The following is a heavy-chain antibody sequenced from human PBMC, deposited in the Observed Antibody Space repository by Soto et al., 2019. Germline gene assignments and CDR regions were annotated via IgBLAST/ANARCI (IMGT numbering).Heavy chain of an antibody. Sequence: QVQLVESGGGVVQPGRSLRLSCAASGFSFSAYAIHWVRQAPGKGLEWVALISYDETTTYYADSVKGRFTISRDNSKNTLYLHMNSLRSEDTAVYYCVRARQNLVVNEYFQYWGQGTLVIVSS. CDR1: GFSFSAYA. CDR3: VRARQNLVVNEYFQY. V-gene: IGHV3-30-3*01. CDR2: ISYDETTT. J-gene: IGHJ1*01. D-gene: IGHD2-8*02.